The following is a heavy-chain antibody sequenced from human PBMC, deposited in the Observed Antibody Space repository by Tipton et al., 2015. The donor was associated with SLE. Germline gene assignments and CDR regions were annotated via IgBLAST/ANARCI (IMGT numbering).Heavy chain of an antibody. D-gene: IGHD4-23*01. CDR1: GGSISSSSYY. J-gene: IGHJ4*02. V-gene: IGHV4-39*07. CDR2: IYYSGST. CDR3: ARLPVVAPPGYFDY. Sequence: LRLSCTVSGGSISSSSYYWGWIRQPPGKGLEWIGSIYYSGSTYYNPSLKSRVTISVDTSKNQFSLKLSSVTAADTVVYYCARLPVVAPPGYFDYWGQGTLVTVSS.